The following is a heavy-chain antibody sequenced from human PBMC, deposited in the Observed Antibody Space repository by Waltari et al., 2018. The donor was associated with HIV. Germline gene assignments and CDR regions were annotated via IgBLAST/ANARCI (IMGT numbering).Heavy chain of an antibody. CDR1: GDSITSSSYY. Sequence: QLQLQESGPGLVKPSETLSLTCTVSGDSITSSSYYWGWIRQPPGKGLEWVGTIYYSWSTFYNPSLKSRVIMSVDTSKNQFSLKLSSVTAADTAVYFCARGQYGPGSREDYCGQGTLVTVAS. J-gene: IGHJ4*02. CDR2: IYYSWST. V-gene: IGHV4-39*07. CDR3: ARGQYGPGSREDY. D-gene: IGHD3-10*01.